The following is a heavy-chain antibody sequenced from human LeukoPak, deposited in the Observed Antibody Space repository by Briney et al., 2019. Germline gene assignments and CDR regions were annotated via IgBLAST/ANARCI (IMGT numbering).Heavy chain of an antibody. D-gene: IGHD6-19*01. CDR3: ARRRAVAGVNWFDP. CDR2: ISSHNGYT. V-gene: IGHV1-18*01. J-gene: IGHJ5*02. CDR1: GYTFISYG. Sequence: ASVEVSCKASGYTFISYGISWVRQAPGQGLEWMGWISSHNGYTKYAQKFQGRVTMTTDTSMSTAYMELGSLRSDDTAVYYCARRRAVAGVNWFDPWGQGTLVTVSS.